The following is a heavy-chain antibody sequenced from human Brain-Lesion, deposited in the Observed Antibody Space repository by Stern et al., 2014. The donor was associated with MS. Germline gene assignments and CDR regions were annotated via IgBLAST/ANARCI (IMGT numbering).Heavy chain of an antibody. D-gene: IGHD3-16*01. V-gene: IGHV3-74*01. CDR1: GFNFSSYW. Sequence: EVQLVESGGGLVQPWGSLRLSWAASGFNFSSYWMHWVRQFPEKGLFWVSQINRDGSDTSYADSVKGRFSISRDNIRNMLYLRMTSLRAEDTAVYYCARGVGDYWGQGARVTVSS. CDR2: INRDGSDT. J-gene: IGHJ4*02. CDR3: ARGVGDY.